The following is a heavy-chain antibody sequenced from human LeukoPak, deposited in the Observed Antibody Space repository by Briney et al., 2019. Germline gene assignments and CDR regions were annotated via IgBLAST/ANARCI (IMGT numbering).Heavy chain of an antibody. CDR2: IRFDGSNK. J-gene: IGHJ4*02. Sequence: GGSLRLSCAAAGFTFRTYGMHWVRQAPGKGLGWVAFIRFDGSNKYYADSVKGRFTISRDNSKNTLYLQMNSLRGEDTAVYYCAREAGYYYSSSPLGTFDYWGQGTLVTVSS. V-gene: IGHV3-30*02. CDR1: GFTFRTYG. D-gene: IGHD3-22*01. CDR3: AREAGYYYSSSPLGTFDY.